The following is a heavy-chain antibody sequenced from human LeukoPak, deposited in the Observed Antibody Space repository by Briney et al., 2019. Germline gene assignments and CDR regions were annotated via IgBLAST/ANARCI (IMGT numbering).Heavy chain of an antibody. CDR1: GDSITNYF. J-gene: IGHJ4*02. V-gene: IGHV4-59*01. Sequence: PSETLSLTXTVSGDSITNYFWSWIRQPPGKGLEWIGYIYYTGNTNYKPSLKSRFTISVDTSTNHFSLRLRSVAAADTAVYYCARGRVAYSAYYFDYWGRGTLVTVSS. D-gene: IGHD2-15*01. CDR2: IYYTGNT. CDR3: ARGRVAYSAYYFDY.